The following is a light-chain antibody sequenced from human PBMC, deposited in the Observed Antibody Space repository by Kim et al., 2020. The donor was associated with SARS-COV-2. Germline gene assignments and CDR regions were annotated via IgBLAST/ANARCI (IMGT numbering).Light chain of an antibody. CDR3: CSPS. CDR1: SSDVGSYNL. Sequence: QSALTQPASVSGSPGQSITISCTGTSSDVGSYNLVSWYQQHPGKAPKLMIYEVSKRPSGVSNRFSGSKSGNTASLTISGLQAEDEADYYCCSPSFGGGTQLTVL. V-gene: IGLV2-23*02. J-gene: IGLJ2*01. CDR2: EVS.